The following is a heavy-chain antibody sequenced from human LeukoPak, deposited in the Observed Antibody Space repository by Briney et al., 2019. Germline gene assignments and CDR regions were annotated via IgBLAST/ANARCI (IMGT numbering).Heavy chain of an antibody. D-gene: IGHD3-10*01. Sequence: SETLSLTCTVSGGSISSYYWSWVRQPPGRGLEWVGYISYRGSTNYNPYLKSRVTISVDTSRNQFSLKLSSVTAADTAVYYCARGRLGGSGSYYNVLDYWGQGTLVTVSS. J-gene: IGHJ4*02. CDR3: ARGRLGGSGSYYNVLDY. V-gene: IGHV4-59*01. CDR1: GGSISSYY. CDR2: ISYRGST.